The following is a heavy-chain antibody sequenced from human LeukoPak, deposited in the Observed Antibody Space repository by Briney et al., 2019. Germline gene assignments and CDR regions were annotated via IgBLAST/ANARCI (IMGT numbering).Heavy chain of an antibody. CDR1: GSIFSSYW. V-gene: IGHV3-74*01. D-gene: IGHD2-2*01. CDR3: ARRVVVPAAPYYFDY. CDR2: INSDGSST. Sequence: GGSLRLSCAASGSIFSSYWMHWVRQAPGKGLVWVSRINSDGSSTSYADSVKGRFTISRDNAKNTLYLQMNSLRAEDTAVYYCARRVVVPAAPYYFDYWGQGTLVTVSS. J-gene: IGHJ4*02.